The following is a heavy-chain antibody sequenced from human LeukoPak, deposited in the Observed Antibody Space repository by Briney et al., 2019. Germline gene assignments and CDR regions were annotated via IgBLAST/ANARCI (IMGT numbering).Heavy chain of an antibody. V-gene: IGHV3-48*03. CDR1: GFPFSIYE. J-gene: IGHJ4*02. D-gene: IGHD6-19*01. CDR2: IGSSGAAI. Sequence: PGRSLRLSCAVSGFPFSIYEMNWVRQAPGHGLEWWSNIGSSGAAIYYADSVRGRFTLSRDNAKNSLYLQMNSLRAEDTAVYYCPILAVASDFDYWGQGALVTVSS. CDR3: PILAVASDFDY.